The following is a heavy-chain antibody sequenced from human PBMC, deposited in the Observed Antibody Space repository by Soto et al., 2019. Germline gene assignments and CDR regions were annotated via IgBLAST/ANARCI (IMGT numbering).Heavy chain of an antibody. V-gene: IGHV1-69*01. CDR3: ASPLRIAALSSYYYGMDV. Sequence: QGQLVQSGAEVKKPGSSVKVSCKASGGTFSSYAISWVRQAPGQGLEWMGGIIPIFGTANYSQKFQGRVTITAEESTITAYMELSRLRSEDTAVYYCASPLRIAALSSYYYGMDVWGQGTTVTVSS. CDR1: GGTFSSYA. D-gene: IGHD6-13*01. J-gene: IGHJ6*02. CDR2: IIPIFGTA.